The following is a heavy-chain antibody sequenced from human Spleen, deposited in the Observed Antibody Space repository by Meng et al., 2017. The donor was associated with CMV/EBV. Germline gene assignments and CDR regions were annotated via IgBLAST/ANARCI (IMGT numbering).Heavy chain of an antibody. V-gene: IGHV1-2*02. CDR1: GCTIIGYF. CDR2: INSNTGGT. D-gene: IGHD4-23*01. J-gene: IGHJ5*02. CDR3: AFEKDYGGNSILWFDP. Sequence: SGCTIIGYFRHWVRQAPGQGLEWMGCINSNTGGTNYGQKFQGRVTMTRDTSIRSAYMDLSSLRSDDTAVYYCAFEKDYGGNSILWFDPWGQGTLVTVSS.